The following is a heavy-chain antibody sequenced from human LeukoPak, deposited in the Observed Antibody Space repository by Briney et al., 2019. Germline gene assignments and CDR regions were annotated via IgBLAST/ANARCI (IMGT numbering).Heavy chain of an antibody. V-gene: IGHV4-34*01. CDR3: ARVRITMIVRGGFDL. CDR1: GGSFSGYY. J-gene: IGHJ5*02. Sequence: SETLSLTCAVYGGSFSGYYWSWIRQPPGKGLEWIGEINHSGSTNYNPSLKSRVTISVDTSKNQFSLKLSSVTAADTAVYYCARVRITMIVRGGFDLWGQGTLVTVSS. CDR2: INHSGST. D-gene: IGHD3-22*01.